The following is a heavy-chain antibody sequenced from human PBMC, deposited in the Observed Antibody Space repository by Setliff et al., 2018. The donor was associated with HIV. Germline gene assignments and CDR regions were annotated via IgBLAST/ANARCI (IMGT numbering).Heavy chain of an antibody. D-gene: IGHD3-22*01. Sequence: SETLSLTCTVSGGSASNSRYYWAWIRQPPGKGLEYIGSIYYNEKTYYSPSLKGRVTISVDTSKNQFSLNLTSVTAADTAVYFCASRLYYYDSSGSLREEGFDPWGQGTLVTVSS. CDR3: ASRLYYYDSSGSLREEGFDP. J-gene: IGHJ5*02. CDR2: IYYNEKT. V-gene: IGHV4-39*01. CDR1: GGSASNSRYY.